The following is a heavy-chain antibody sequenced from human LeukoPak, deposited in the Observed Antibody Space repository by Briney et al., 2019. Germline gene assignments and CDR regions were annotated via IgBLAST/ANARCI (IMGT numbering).Heavy chain of an antibody. CDR2: IYSGGST. CDR3: ARDVKVYCSSTSCYGGWFDP. V-gene: IGHV3-66*01. D-gene: IGHD2-2*01. J-gene: IGHJ5*02. Sequence: GGSLRLSCAASGFTVSSNYMSWVRQAPGKGLEWVSVIYSGGSTYYADSVKGRFTISRDNSKNTLYLQMNSLRAEDTAVYYCARDVKVYCSSTSCYGGWFDPWGQGTLVTVSS. CDR1: GFTVSSNY.